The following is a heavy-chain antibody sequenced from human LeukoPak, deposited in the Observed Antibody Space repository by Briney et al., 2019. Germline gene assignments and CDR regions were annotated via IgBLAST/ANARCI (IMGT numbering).Heavy chain of an antibody. D-gene: IGHD6-19*01. CDR3: TTAPCGWYRDY. Sequence: GGSLRLSCAASGFTFSNAGMSSVRQAPGKGLERDGRIKSKTDGWTTDYAAPVKGRFTISRDDSKNTLYLQMNSPKTEDTAVYYCTTAPCGWYRDYWGQGTLVTVSS. J-gene: IGHJ4*02. CDR1: GFTFSNAG. V-gene: IGHV3-15*01. CDR2: IKSKTDGWTT.